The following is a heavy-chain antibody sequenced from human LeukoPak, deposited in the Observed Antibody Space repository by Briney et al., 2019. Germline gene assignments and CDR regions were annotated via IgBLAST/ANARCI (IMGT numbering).Heavy chain of an antibody. Sequence: GGSLRLSCAASGFTFSSYAMSWVRQAPGKGLEWVSAISGSGGSTYYADSVKGRFTISRDNSKNTLYLQMNSLRAEDTAVYYCAKGTGFGDGNIYEFFDYGGKGPLVPVPS. V-gene: IGHV3-23*01. CDR2: ISGSGGST. CDR1: GFTFSSYA. CDR3: AKGTGFGDGNIYEFFDY. J-gene: IGHJ4*02. D-gene: IGHD5-24*01.